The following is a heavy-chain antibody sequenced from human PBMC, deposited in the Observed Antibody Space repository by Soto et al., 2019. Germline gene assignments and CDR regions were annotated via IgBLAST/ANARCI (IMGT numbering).Heavy chain of an antibody. CDR1: GYTFTSYG. V-gene: IGHV1-18*01. D-gene: IGHD2-2*01. CDR2: ISAYNGNT. Sequence: GASVKVSCKASGYTFTSYGISWVRQAPGQGLEWMGWISAYNGNTNYAQKLQGRVTMTTDTSTSTAYMELRSLRSDDTAVYYCVRDGWVPATAPRSRPFDYWGQGTLVSVS. CDR3: VRDGWVPATAPRSRPFDY. J-gene: IGHJ4*02.